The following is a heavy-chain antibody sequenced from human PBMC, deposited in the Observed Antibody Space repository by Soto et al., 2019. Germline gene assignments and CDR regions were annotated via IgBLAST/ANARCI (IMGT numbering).Heavy chain of an antibody. V-gene: IGHV5-10-1*01. Sequence: GESLKISCKGSGYSFTSYWISWVRQMPGKGLEWMGRIDPSDSYTNYSPSFQGHVTISADKSISTAYLQWSSLKAPDTAMYYCARQACSSTSCYRTGWFDPWGQGTLVTVSS. CDR1: GYSFTSYW. CDR2: IDPSDSYT. J-gene: IGHJ5*02. CDR3: ARQACSSTSCYRTGWFDP. D-gene: IGHD2-2*02.